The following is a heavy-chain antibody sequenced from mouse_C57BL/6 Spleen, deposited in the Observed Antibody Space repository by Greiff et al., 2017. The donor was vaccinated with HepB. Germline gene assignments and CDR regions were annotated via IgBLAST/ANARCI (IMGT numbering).Heavy chain of an antibody. D-gene: IGHD1-1*01. J-gene: IGHJ4*01. V-gene: IGHV1-4*01. CDR2: INPSSGYT. CDR1: GYTFTSYT. Sequence: VQLQQSGAELARPGASVKMSCKASGYTFTSYTMHWVKQRPGQGLEWIGYINPSSGYTKYNQKFKDKATLTADKSSSTAYMQLSSLTSEDSAVYYCARWGTTVVANVEAMDYWGQGTSVTVSS. CDR3: ARWGTTVVANVEAMDY.